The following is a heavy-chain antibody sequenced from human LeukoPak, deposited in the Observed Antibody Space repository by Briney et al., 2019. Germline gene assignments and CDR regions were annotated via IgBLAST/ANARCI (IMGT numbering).Heavy chain of an antibody. CDR3: ARVRLRFKRNGQTTTYEAVDL. V-gene: IGHV4-4*09. J-gene: IGHJ3*01. CDR1: GVSITAYY. D-gene: IGHD1-14*01. Sequence: SETLSLTCTVSGVSITAYYWTWIRQSPGKGLECIGHTGNTEYNPSLRSRVTMSVDTSDNQFSLKLRSVSAADTAVYYCARVRLRFKRNGQTTTYEAVDLWGQGTVVTVSS. CDR2: TGNT.